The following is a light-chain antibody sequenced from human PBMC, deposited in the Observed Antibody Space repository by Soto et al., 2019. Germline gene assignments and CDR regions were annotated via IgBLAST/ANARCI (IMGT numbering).Light chain of an antibody. CDR1: SGYSNYK. CDR2: VGTGGIVG. CDR3: GADHGSGSNFLVV. J-gene: IGLJ2*01. V-gene: IGLV9-49*01. Sequence: QSVLTQPPSASASLGASVTLTCTLSSGYSNYKVDWYQQRPGKGPRFVMRVGTGGIVGSKGDGIPDRFSVLGSGLNRYLTIKNIQEEDESVYHCGADHGSGSNFLVVFGGGTKLTVL.